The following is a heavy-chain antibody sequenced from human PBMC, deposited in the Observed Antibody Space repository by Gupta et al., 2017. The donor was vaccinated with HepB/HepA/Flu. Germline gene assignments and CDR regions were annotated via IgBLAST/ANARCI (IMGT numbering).Heavy chain of an antibody. J-gene: IGHJ5*02. Sequence: EVQLVESGGGLVQPGGSLRLSCAASGFTFSTHHMNWVRQAPGKGLDWVSFISRSGTTIFYADSVKGRFTISRDNAKNSLYLQMNSLRDDDMGVYYCTREAAGFDPWGQGTLVTVSS. CDR3: TREAAGFDP. CDR2: ISRSGTTI. V-gene: IGHV3-48*02. CDR1: GFTFSTHH.